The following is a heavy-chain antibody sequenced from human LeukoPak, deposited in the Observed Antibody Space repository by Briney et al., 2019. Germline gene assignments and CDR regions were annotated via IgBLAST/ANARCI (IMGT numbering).Heavy chain of an antibody. V-gene: IGHV4-39*07. Sequence: SETLSLTCTVSGGSISSGSYDWYWIRQPAGKGLEWMGSIYYSGNTYYNASLKSRVTISVDTSKNQFSLKLTSVTAADTAVYYCARGVVAAPQTFDYWGQGTLVTVSS. D-gene: IGHD2-15*01. CDR1: GGSISSGSYD. J-gene: IGHJ4*02. CDR3: ARGVVAAPQTFDY. CDR2: IYYSGNT.